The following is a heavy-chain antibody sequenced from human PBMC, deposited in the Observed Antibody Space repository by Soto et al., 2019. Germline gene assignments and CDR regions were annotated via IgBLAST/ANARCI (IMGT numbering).Heavy chain of an antibody. CDR2: ISYDGSNK. D-gene: IGHD3-3*01. CDR3: AKDQAMAIFGVVIIAYYGMDV. V-gene: IGHV3-30*18. CDR1: GFTFSSYG. Sequence: QVQLVESGGGVVQPGRSLRLSCAASGFTFSSYGMHWVRQAPGKGLEWVAVISYDGSNKYYADSVKGRFTISRDNSKNTLYRQMNSLRAEDTAVYYCAKDQAMAIFGVVIIAYYGMDVWGQGSTVTVSS. J-gene: IGHJ6*02.